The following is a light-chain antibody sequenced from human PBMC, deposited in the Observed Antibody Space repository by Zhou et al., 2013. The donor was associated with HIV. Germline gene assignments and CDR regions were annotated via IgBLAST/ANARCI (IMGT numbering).Light chain of an antibody. CDR2: GAS. Sequence: DIQMTQSPSFVSASVGDNVTITCRASHGVRTWLAWYQQKPGKTPKLLIFGASRLQGGVPSRFSGRGSGTDFTLTIDGLQGDDFATYYCQQYDNLWTFGQGTRV. CDR1: HGVRTW. CDR3: QQYDNLWT. J-gene: IGKJ1*01. V-gene: IGKV1-12*01.